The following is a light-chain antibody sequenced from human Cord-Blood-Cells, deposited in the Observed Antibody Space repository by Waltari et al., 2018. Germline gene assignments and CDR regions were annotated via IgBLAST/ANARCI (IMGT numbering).Light chain of an antibody. CDR1: QIISSL. J-gene: IGKJ2*01. CDR3: QQYNSYSYT. V-gene: IGKV1-5*03. Sequence: DIQMTQSPSTLSASVGDRVTITCRASQIISSLLAWYQQKPGKAPKRLIYKASSLESGVPSRVSGSGSGTEFTLTISSLQPYDFATYYCQQYNSYSYTFGQGTKLEIK. CDR2: KAS.